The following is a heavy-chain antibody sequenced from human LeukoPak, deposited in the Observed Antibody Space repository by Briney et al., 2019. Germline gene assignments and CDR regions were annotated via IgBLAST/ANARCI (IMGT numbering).Heavy chain of an antibody. Sequence: PGESLKISCKGSGYSFTSYWIGWVRQMPGRGLEWMGIIYPTDSDTKYSPSFHGRVTISADKSISTTYLQWTSLKASDTAMYYCARLTVLTLFPATRGSPFDIWGQGTMVTVSS. V-gene: IGHV5-51*01. CDR2: IYPTDSDT. CDR3: ARLTVLTLFPATRGSPFDI. J-gene: IGHJ3*02. CDR1: GYSFTSYW. D-gene: IGHD1-1*01.